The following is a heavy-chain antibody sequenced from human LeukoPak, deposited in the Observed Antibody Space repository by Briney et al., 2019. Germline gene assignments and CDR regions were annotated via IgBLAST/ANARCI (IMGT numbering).Heavy chain of an antibody. Sequence: GESLKISCKGSGYSFTSYWIGWARQMPGKGLEWMGIIYPGDSDTRYSPSFQGQVTISADKSISTAYLQWSSLKASDTAMYYCARSCTSTSCYLTDAFDIWGRGTMVTVSS. CDR1: GYSFTSYW. CDR2: IYPGDSDT. D-gene: IGHD2-2*01. J-gene: IGHJ3*02. CDR3: ARSCTSTSCYLTDAFDI. V-gene: IGHV5-51*01.